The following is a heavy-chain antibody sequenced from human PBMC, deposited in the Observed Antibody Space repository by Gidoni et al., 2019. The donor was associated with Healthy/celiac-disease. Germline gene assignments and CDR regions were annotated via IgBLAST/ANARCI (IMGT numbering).Heavy chain of an antibody. CDR3: ARDGAIFGVVIQYFDY. V-gene: IGHV3-33*01. CDR1: GFTFSSYG. CDR2: IWYDGSNK. D-gene: IGHD3-3*01. Sequence: QLQLVESGGGVVQPGRSLRLSCSASGFTFSSYGMHWVRQAPGKVLEWVAVIWYDGSNKYYADSVKGRFTISRDNSKNTLYLQMNSLRAEDTAVYYCARDGAIFGVVIQYFDYWGQGTLVTVSS. J-gene: IGHJ4*02.